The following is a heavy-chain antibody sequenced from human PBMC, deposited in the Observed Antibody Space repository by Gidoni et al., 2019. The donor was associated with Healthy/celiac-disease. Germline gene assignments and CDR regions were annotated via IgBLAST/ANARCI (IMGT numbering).Heavy chain of an antibody. CDR3: ARIPAITMVQGYYFDY. Sequence: QLQLQESGPGLVKPSETLSLTCTVSGGSISSSSYYWGWIRQPPGKGLEWIGSIYYSGSTYYNPSLKSRVTISVDTSKNQFSLKLSSVTAADTAVYYCARIPAITMVQGYYFDYWGQGTLVTVSS. CDR2: IYYSGST. V-gene: IGHV4-39*01. CDR1: GGSISSSSYY. J-gene: IGHJ4*02. D-gene: IGHD3-10*01.